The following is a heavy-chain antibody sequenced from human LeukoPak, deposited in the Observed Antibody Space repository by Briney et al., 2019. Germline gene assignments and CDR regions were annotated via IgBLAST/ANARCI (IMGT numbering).Heavy chain of an antibody. V-gene: IGHV4-59*01. CDR1: GGSISSYY. D-gene: IGHD6-13*01. Sequence: PSETLSLTCTVPGGSISSYYWSWIRQPPGKGLEWNGYIYYSGSTNYNPSLKSRVTISVDTSKNQFSLKLSSVTAADTAVYYCARVRIAAAGRVLYYYYYMDVWGKGTTVTISS. CDR3: ARVRIAAAGRVLYYYYYMDV. CDR2: IYYSGST. J-gene: IGHJ6*03.